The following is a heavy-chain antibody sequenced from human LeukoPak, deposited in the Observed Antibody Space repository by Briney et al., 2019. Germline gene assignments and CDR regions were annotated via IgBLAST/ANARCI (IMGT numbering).Heavy chain of an antibody. CDR3: ARDGGGSYSHDAFDI. J-gene: IGHJ3*02. D-gene: IGHD1-26*01. V-gene: IGHV3-66*01. Sequence: GGSLRLSCAASGFTVSSNYMSWVRQAPGKGLWWVSVIYSGGSTYYADSVKGRFTISRDNSKNTLYLQMNSLRAEDTAVYYCARDGGGSYSHDAFDIWGQGTTVTVSS. CDR2: IYSGGST. CDR1: GFTVSSNY.